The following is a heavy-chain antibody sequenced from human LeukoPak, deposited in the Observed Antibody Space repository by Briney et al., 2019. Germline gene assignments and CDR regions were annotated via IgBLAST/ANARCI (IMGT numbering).Heavy chain of an antibody. J-gene: IGHJ4*02. CDR3: AKTAIFGVVIIPEPFDY. CDR2: ISSSGSYI. Sequence: GGSLRLSCAASGFTFSSYSMNWVRQAPGKGLEWVSSISSSGSYIYYADSVKGRFTISRDNAKNSLYLQMNSLRAEDTAVYYCAKTAIFGVVIIPEPFDYWGQGTLVTVSS. CDR1: GFTFSSYS. V-gene: IGHV3-21*01. D-gene: IGHD3-3*01.